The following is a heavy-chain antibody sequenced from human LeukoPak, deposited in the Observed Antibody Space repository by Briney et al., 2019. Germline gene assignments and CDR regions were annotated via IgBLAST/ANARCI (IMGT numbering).Heavy chain of an antibody. V-gene: IGHV3-9*03. CDR2: ISWNSGSI. D-gene: IGHD5-24*01. Sequence: GGSLRLSCAASGFTFDDYAMHWVRQAPGKGLEWVSGISWNSGSIGYADSVKGRFTISRDNAKNSLYLQMNSLRAEDMALYYCAKEASQDEYYFDYRGQGTLVTVSS. J-gene: IGHJ4*02. CDR1: GFTFDDYA. CDR3: AKEASQDEYYFDY.